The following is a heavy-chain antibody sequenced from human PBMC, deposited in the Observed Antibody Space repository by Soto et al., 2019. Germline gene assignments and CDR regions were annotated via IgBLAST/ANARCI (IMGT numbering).Heavy chain of an antibody. CDR1: AYIFTNYC. CDR2: IDASDSAT. Sequence: AGSLKISCDVPAYIFTNYCIILVRPLPGKGLEYMGRIDASDSATNYSPPFQGHVTISADTWISTAHLQWARLTASDTAMYYCAREYSGYDPYGMDVWGQGTTVTVSS. CDR3: AREYSGYDPYGMDV. D-gene: IGHD5-12*01. V-gene: IGHV5-10-1*01. J-gene: IGHJ6*02.